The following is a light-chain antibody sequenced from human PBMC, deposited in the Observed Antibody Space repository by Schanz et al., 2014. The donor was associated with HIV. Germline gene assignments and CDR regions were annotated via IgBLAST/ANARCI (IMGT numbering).Light chain of an antibody. J-gene: IGKJ3*01. Sequence: EIVLTQSPATLSLSPGERATLSCRASQSVSSYLAWYQQKPGQAPTLLIYGASKRATGIPDRFIGSGSGTDFTLTINRLEPEDFAVYYRQSYADSFGPGTKVD. CDR3: QSYADS. V-gene: IGKV3-11*01. CDR2: GAS. CDR1: QSVSSY.